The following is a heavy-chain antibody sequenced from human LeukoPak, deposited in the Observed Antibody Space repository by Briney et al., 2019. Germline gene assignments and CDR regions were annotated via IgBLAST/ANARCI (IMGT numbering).Heavy chain of an antibody. CDR1: GFTFSSYG. Sequence: GGSLRLSFAASGFTFSSYGMHWVRQAPGKRLEWVAFIRYDGSNKYYADSVKGRFTISRDNSKNTLYLQMNSLRAEDTAVYYCAKVNAPYYDLPEDYFDYWGQGTLVTVSS. CDR3: AKVNAPYYDLPEDYFDY. CDR2: IRYDGSNK. D-gene: IGHD3-3*01. J-gene: IGHJ4*02. V-gene: IGHV3-30*02.